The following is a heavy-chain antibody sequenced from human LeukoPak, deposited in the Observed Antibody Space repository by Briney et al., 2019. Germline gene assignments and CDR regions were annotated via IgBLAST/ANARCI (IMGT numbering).Heavy chain of an antibody. CDR3: ARDVIGQWELLPHFDL. D-gene: IGHD1-26*01. CDR2: ISSSSSYI. Sequence: PGGSLRLSCAASGFTSSSYSMNWVRQAPGKGLEWVSSISSSSSYIYYADSVKGRFTISRDNAKNSLYLQMNSLRAEDTAVYYCARDVIGQWELLPHFDLWGRGTLVTVSS. J-gene: IGHJ2*01. CDR1: GFTSSSYS. V-gene: IGHV3-21*01.